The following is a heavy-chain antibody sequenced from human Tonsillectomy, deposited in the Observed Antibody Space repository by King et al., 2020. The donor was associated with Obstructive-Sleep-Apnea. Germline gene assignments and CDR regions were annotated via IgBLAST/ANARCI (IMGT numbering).Heavy chain of an antibody. J-gene: IGHJ6*02. CDR1: GFTFSSYW. Sequence: VQLVESGGGLVQPGGSLRLSCAASGFTFSSYWMSWVRQAPGKGLEWVANIKQDGSEKYYVDSVKGRFTISRDNAKNSLYLQMNSLRAEDTAVYYCARXLTXXDXPHXYYXXGMXVWGQGTXVXVSS. CDR2: IKQDGSEK. D-gene: IGHD4-23*01. V-gene: IGHV3-7*03. CDR3: ARXLTXXDXPHXYYXXGMXV.